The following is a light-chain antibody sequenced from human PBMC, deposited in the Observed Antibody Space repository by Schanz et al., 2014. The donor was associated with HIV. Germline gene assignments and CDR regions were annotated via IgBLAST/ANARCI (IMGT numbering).Light chain of an antibody. J-gene: IGKJ2*01. CDR1: QDIRAR. V-gene: IGKV1-5*03. CDR3: QQYSTYPYT. Sequence: DIQMTQSPSTLSASVGDRVTITCRASQDIRARLAWYQQKTGKAPNLLIYKASALGGGVPARFSGRGSGTEFTLTISNLEPDDFAIYYGQQYSTYPYTFGQGTKL. CDR2: KAS.